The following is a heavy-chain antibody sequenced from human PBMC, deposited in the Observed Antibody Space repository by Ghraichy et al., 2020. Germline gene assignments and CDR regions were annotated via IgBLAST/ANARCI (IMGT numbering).Heavy chain of an antibody. V-gene: IGHV3-23*01. CDR3: ARRSTLLTPSSFDY. CDR1: GLTFSSDA. CDR2: ISGSGDIM. D-gene: IGHD4-23*01. Sequence: GGSLRLSCTASGLTFSSDAMNWVRQAPGKGLEWVSIISGSGDIMYYADSVRGRFTISRDNSRNTLYLQTNSLSAADTAVYYCARRSTLLTPSSFDYWGQGILVTVSS. J-gene: IGHJ4*02.